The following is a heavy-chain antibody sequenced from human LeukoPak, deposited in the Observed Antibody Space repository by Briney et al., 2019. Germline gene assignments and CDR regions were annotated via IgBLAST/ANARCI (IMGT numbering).Heavy chain of an antibody. V-gene: IGHV3-30-3*01. D-gene: IGHD3-10*01. CDR3: ARGEDYYGSGSYYDY. Sequence: GGSLRLSCAASGFTFSSYVMHWVRQAPGKGLEWVAVISYDGSNKYYADSVKGRFTISRDNSKNTLYLQMNSLRAEDTAVYYCARGEDYYGSGSYYDYWGQGTLVTVSS. CDR1: GFTFSSYV. J-gene: IGHJ4*02. CDR2: ISYDGSNK.